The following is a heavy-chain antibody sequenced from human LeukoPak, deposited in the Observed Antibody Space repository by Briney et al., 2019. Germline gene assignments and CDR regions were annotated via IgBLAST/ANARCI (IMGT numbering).Heavy chain of an antibody. D-gene: IGHD1-26*01. J-gene: IGHJ3*02. CDR2: IYSDGSRT. CDR1: GFTFSSYW. V-gene: IGHV3-74*01. Sequence: GGSLRLSCAASGFTFSSYWMHWVRQGPGKGLVWVSRIYSDGSRTTCADSVKGRFTISGDNAKNTLYLQMNSLRAEDTAVYYCARSGRGGAFDIWGHGTMVTVSS. CDR3: ARSGRGGAFDI.